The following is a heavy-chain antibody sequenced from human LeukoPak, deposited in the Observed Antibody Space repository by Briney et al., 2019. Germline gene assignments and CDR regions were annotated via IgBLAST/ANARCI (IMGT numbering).Heavy chain of an antibody. J-gene: IGHJ4*02. CDR2: IYHSGST. D-gene: IGHD6-13*01. CDR3: ARDVLAAPGTFDY. CDR1: GGSISSSNW. V-gene: IGHV4-4*02. Sequence: PSGTLSLTCAVSGGSISSSNWWSWVRQPPGKGLEWIGEIYHSGSTNYNPSLKSRVTILEDKSKNQFSLKLSSVTAADTAVYYCARDVLAAPGTFDYWGQGALVTVSS.